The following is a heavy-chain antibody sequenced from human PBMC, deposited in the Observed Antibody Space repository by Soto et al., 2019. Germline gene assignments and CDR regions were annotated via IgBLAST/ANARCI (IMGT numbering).Heavy chain of an antibody. CDR1: GGSISSSSYY. D-gene: IGHD6-19*01. J-gene: IGHJ5*02. CDR2: IYYSGST. CDR3: ARRVVVAGSNWFDP. V-gene: IGHV4-39*01. Sequence: QLQLQESGPGLVKPSETLSLTCTVSGGSISSSSYYWGWIRQPPGKGLEWVGSIYYSGSTYYNPSLKSRVTRSVDTSKNQFSLKLSSGTAADTAVYYCARRVVVAGSNWFDPWGQGTLVTVSS.